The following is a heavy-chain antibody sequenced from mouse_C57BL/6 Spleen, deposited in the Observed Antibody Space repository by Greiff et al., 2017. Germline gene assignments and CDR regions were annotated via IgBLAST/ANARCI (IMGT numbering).Heavy chain of an antibody. D-gene: IGHD1-1*01. CDR1: GYTFTDYE. V-gene: IGHV1-15*01. Sequence: HVQLQPSGAELVRPGASVTLSCKASGYTFTDYEMHWVKQTPVHGLEWIGAIDPETGGTAYNQKFTGKAILTADKSSSTAYMELRSLTSEDSAVYYCTRVVATDAMDYWGQGTSVTVSS. CDR3: TRVVATDAMDY. J-gene: IGHJ4*01. CDR2: IDPETGGT.